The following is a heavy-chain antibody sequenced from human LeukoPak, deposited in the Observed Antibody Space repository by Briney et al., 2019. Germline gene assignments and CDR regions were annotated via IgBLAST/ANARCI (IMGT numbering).Heavy chain of an antibody. Sequence: ASVKVSCKASGYTFTGYYMHWVRQAPGQGLEWMGWINPNSGGTNYAQKFQGRVTMTRDTSIGTAYMELSRLRSDDTAVYYCARNPYVHYYYYMDVWGKGTTVTVSS. CDR3: ARNPYVHYYYYMDV. J-gene: IGHJ6*03. D-gene: IGHD3-16*01. CDR2: INPNSGGT. CDR1: GYTFTGYY. V-gene: IGHV1-2*02.